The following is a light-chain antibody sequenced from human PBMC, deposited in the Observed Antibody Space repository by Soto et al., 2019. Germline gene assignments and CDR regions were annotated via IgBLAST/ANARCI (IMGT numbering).Light chain of an antibody. Sequence: QYALTQPASVSGSPGQSITISCTGTSNNVGGYNYVSWYQQHPGKAPKLMIYEVSNRPSGVSNRFSGSKSGNTASLTISGLQAEDEADYYCSSYTSSSTLVFGTGTKVTVL. V-gene: IGLV2-14*01. CDR3: SSYTSSSTLV. CDR1: SNNVGGYNY. J-gene: IGLJ1*01. CDR2: EVS.